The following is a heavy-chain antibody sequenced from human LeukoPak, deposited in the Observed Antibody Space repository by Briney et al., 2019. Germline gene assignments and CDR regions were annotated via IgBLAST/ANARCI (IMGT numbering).Heavy chain of an antibody. CDR1: GDSISSGDYY. D-gene: IGHD1-26*01. V-gene: IGHV4-30-4*01. Sequence: SETLSLTCTVSGDSISSGDYYWSWIRQPPGKGLEWIGYVYYSGSTYYDPSLRSQVTISIDTSKNQFSLQLNSVTPEDTAVYYCARGKYSAFDIWGRGTMVTVSS. CDR2: VYYSGST. CDR3: ARGKYSAFDI. J-gene: IGHJ3*02.